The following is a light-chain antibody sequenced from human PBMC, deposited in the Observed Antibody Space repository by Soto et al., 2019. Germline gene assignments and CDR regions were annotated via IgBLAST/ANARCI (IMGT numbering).Light chain of an antibody. Sequence: EIVMTQSPATLSVSPVERATLSCRASQSVSSNLAWYQQKPGQPPRLLIYGASSRATGIPDRFSGSGSGTEFTLTISSLQSEDFAAYFCQQYDNWPLTFGGGTKVDIK. CDR1: QSVSSN. CDR2: GAS. J-gene: IGKJ4*01. V-gene: IGKV3D-15*01. CDR3: QQYDNWPLT.